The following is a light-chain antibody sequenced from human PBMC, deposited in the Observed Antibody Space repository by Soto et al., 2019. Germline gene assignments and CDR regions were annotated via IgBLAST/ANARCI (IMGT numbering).Light chain of an antibody. CDR2: DGS. Sequence: DIQMTQSPSTLAASAGDRVTITCRASQNIDNLLAWYQQKPGQAPKVVIFDGSRLETGVPSRFSGSGSGTTFTLTISSLQPDDFATYYCQQYNSYSPTFGPGTKVDIK. V-gene: IGKV1-5*01. J-gene: IGKJ1*01. CDR3: QQYNSYSPT. CDR1: QNIDNL.